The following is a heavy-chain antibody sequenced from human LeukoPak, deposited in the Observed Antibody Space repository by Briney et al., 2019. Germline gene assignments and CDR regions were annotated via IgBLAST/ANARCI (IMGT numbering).Heavy chain of an antibody. V-gene: IGHV3-49*04. J-gene: IGHJ4*02. D-gene: IGHD3-22*01. CDR1: GFTFGDYA. Sequence: GGSLRLSCTASGFTFGDYAMSWVRQAPGKGLEWVGFIRSKAYGGTTEYAASVKGRFTISRDDPKSIAYLQMNSLKTEDTAVYYCTRVEDDSSGYYGYYFDYWGQGTLVTVSS. CDR3: TRVEDDSSGYYGYYFDY. CDR2: IRSKAYGGTT.